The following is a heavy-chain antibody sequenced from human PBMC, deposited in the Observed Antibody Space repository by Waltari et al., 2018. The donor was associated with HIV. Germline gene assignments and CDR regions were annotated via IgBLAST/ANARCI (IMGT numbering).Heavy chain of an antibody. CDR3: VKDGASTIFGVLNGMDV. D-gene: IGHD3-3*01. CDR2: ISWNSGDI. V-gene: IGHV3-9*01. J-gene: IGHJ6*02. Sequence: EVQLVESGGGSVHPGRSLRLSCTACGIPFDVYAMPWVRQPPGKGLEWVAGISWNSGDIAYADSVKGRFTISRDNTKNSLFLQMNSVRVEDTALYYCVKDGASTIFGVLNGMDVWGQGTTVTVSS. CDR1: GIPFDVYA.